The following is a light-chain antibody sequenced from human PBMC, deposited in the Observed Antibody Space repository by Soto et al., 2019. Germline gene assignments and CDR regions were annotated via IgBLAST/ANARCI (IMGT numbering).Light chain of an antibody. CDR2: AAS. CDR1: QDISSY. Sequence: IQMPQSTSSLSASVGDRVTITCQASQDISSYLNWYQQKPGKAPKLLIYAASSLQSGVPSRFSGSGSGTDFTLTISSLQPEDFATYYCQQSYSTPPWTCGQGTKG. V-gene: IGKV1-39*01. J-gene: IGKJ1*01. CDR3: QQSYSTPPWT.